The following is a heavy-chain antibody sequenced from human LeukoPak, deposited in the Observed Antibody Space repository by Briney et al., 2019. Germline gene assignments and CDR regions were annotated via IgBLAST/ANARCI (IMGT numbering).Heavy chain of an antibody. CDR2: IYTSGST. V-gene: IGHV4-61*02. D-gene: IGHD3-3*01. CDR1: GGSISSGSYY. CDR3: ARRYDFWSAYYPSPDWFDP. Sequence: PSETLSLTCTVSGGSISSGSYYWSWIRQPAGKGLEWIGRIYTSGSTNYNPSLKSRVTMSVDTSKNQFSLKLSSVTAADTAVYYCARRYDFWSAYYPSPDWFDPWGQGTLVTVSS. J-gene: IGHJ5*02.